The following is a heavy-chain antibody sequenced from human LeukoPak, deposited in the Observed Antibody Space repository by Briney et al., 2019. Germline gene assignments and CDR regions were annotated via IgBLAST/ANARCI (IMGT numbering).Heavy chain of an antibody. Sequence: SVKVSCKASGGTFSSYAISWVRQAPGQGLEWMGRIIPILGMANYAQKLQGRVTITADKSTSTAYMELSSLRSEDTAVYYCARDLAVAALDYWGQGTLVTVSS. CDR2: IIPILGMA. J-gene: IGHJ4*02. CDR1: GGTFSSYA. CDR3: ARDLAVAALDY. V-gene: IGHV1-69*04. D-gene: IGHD6-19*01.